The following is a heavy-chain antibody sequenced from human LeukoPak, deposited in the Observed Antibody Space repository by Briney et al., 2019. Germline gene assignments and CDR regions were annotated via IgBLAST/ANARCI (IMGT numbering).Heavy chain of an antibody. CDR2: LNAGNENT. CDR3: ARDLYGDYFDY. V-gene: IGHV1-3*01. Sequence: ASVKSSCKASGYTFSRYGMHWVRQAPGQSLEWMGWLNAGNENTKYSQKFQGRVSITRDTSASTAYMELSSLTSEDTAVYYCARDLYGDYFDYWGQGTLVTVSS. J-gene: IGHJ4*02. CDR1: GYTFSRYG. D-gene: IGHD3-16*01.